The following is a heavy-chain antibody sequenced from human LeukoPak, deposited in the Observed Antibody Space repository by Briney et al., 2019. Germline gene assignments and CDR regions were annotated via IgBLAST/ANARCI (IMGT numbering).Heavy chain of an antibody. CDR1: GYSFTSYW. J-gene: IGHJ4*02. V-gene: IGHV5-51*01. CDR2: IYPGDSDT. D-gene: IGHD5-12*01. Sequence: RGESLKISCKGSGYSFTSYWIAWVRQMPGKGLEWMGIIYPGDSDTRYSPSFQGQVTISADTSIAYLQWGSLKASDTAMYYCARRGYSGYDSPLGYWGQGTLVTVSS. CDR3: ARRGYSGYDSPLGY.